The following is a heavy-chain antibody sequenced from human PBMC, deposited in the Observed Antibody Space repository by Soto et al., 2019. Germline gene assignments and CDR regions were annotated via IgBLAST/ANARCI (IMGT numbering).Heavy chain of an antibody. Sequence: EVQLVESGGGLVQPGGSLRLSCAASGFTFSSYWMTWFRQAPGKGLEWVADMNQDGGEKYYVDSVKGRFTISRDNAKTSLYLQMNSLRVEDTAVYYCARSSYYGSDTYTDYGVVVWGQGTTVTVSS. CDR3: ARSSYYGSDTYTDYGVVV. J-gene: IGHJ6*02. D-gene: IGHD3-10*01. V-gene: IGHV3-7*01. CDR1: GFTFSSYW. CDR2: MNQDGGEK.